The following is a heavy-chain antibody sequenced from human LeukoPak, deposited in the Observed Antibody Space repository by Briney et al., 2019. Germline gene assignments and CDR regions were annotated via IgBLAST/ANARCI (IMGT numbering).Heavy chain of an antibody. D-gene: IGHD2-2*01. CDR2: IYYSGST. J-gene: IGHJ4*02. Sequence: SETLSLTCTVSGGSISSYYWSWIRQPPGKGLEWIGYIYYSGSTNYNPSLKSRVTISVDTSKNQFSLKLSSVTAADTAVYYCARIVVVPAAHRAYYFDYWGQRTLVTVSS. V-gene: IGHV4-59*01. CDR3: ARIVVVPAAHRAYYFDY. CDR1: GGSISSYY.